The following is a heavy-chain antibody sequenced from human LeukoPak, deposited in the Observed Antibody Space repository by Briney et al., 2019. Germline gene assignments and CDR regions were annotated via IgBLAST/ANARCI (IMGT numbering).Heavy chain of an antibody. D-gene: IGHD2-15*01. J-gene: IGHJ6*04. CDR1: GGSFSGYY. CDR3: ARGCSGGSCYYCYYYGMDV. V-gene: IGHV4-34*01. Sequence: PSETLSLTCTVYGGSFSGYYWRWIRQPPGKGLEWIGEINHSGSTNYNPSLKSRVTISEDTSKYQVSLKLSSGTAADTAVYYWARGCSGGSCYYCYYYGMDVWGKGTTVTVSS. CDR2: INHSGST.